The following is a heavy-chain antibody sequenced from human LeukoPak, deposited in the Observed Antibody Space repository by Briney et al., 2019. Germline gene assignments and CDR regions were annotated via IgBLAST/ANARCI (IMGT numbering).Heavy chain of an antibody. D-gene: IGHD2-2*01. Sequence: GGSLRLSCAASGFTFSSYAMSWVRQAPGKGLEWVSTINRSGCNTYYADSVKGRFTISRDNSKNTLYLQMNSLRAEDTAVYYCARDGETYCGSTRCWSPIDYWGQGTVVTVSS. CDR1: GFTFSSYA. CDR3: ARDGETYCGSTRCWSPIDY. CDR2: INRSGCNT. J-gene: IGHJ4*02. V-gene: IGHV3-23*01.